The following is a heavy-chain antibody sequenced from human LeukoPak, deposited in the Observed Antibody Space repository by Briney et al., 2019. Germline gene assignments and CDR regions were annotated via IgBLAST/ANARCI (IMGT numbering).Heavy chain of an antibody. Sequence: SETLSLTCTVSGGSISTRSYYWGWIRQPPGKGLEWIGSIFYSGSTYYNPSLKSRVTISVDTSKNQFSLKLSSVTAADTAVYYGARAGFGGESSGGFYDNWGQGTLVPVSS. J-gene: IGHJ4*02. V-gene: IGHV4-39*07. CDR1: GGSISTRSYY. CDR3: ARAGFGGESSGGFYDN. CDR2: IFYSGST. D-gene: IGHD6-19*01.